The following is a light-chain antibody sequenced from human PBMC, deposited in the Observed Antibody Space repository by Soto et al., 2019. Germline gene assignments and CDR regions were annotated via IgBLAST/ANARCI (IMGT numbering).Light chain of an antibody. V-gene: IGLV2-23*01. CDR2: EGS. CDR3: CSYAGSSTYV. Sequence: QPASVSGSPGQSITISCTGTSSDVGSYNLVSWYQQHPGKAPKLMIYEGSKRPSGVSNRFSGSKSGNTASLTISGLQAEDEADYYCCSYAGSSTYVFGSGTKLTVL. CDR1: SSDVGSYNL. J-gene: IGLJ1*01.